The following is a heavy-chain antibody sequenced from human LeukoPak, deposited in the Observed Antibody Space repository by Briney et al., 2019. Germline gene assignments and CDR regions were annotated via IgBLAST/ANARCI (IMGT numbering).Heavy chain of an antibody. Sequence: PSETLSLTRTVSGGSISSSSYYWGWIRQPPGKGLEWIGSIYYSGSTYYNPSLKSRVTISVDTSKNQFSLKLSSVTAADTAVYYCARTNCSSTSCYGGWFDPWGQGTLVTVSS. CDR3: ARTNCSSTSCYGGWFDP. CDR1: GGSISSSSYY. CDR2: IYYSGST. J-gene: IGHJ5*02. V-gene: IGHV4-39*07. D-gene: IGHD2-2*01.